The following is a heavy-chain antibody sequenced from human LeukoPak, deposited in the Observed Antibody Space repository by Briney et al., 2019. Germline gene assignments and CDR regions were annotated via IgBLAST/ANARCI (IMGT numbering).Heavy chain of an antibody. CDR3: AKNSWNYGSFDY. J-gene: IGHJ4*02. D-gene: IGHD1-7*01. CDR2: ISFSGGNV. V-gene: IGHV3-23*01. CDR1: GFTFSSYA. Sequence: GGSLRLSCAASGFTFSSYAMSWVRQAPGKGLEWVSAISFSGGNVYYADSVKGRFTISRDNSKNTPYLQMNSLRAEDTAVYYCAKNSWNYGSFDYWGPGTQVTVSS.